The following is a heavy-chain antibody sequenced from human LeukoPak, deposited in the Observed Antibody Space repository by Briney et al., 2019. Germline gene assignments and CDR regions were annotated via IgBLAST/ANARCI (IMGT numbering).Heavy chain of an antibody. D-gene: IGHD2-8*01. Sequence: GASVKVSCKASGFTFRTSTVQWVRQARGQRLEWIGWVSVGSGLTNYAHSLQERLSITRDMSTGTAYMELGSLTSDDTAVYYCAAELNGVNYYCCNFEIWGQGTVVTVSS. CDR1: GFTFRTST. CDR3: AAELNGVNYYCCNFEI. V-gene: IGHV1-58*01. CDR2: VSVGSGLT. J-gene: IGHJ3*02.